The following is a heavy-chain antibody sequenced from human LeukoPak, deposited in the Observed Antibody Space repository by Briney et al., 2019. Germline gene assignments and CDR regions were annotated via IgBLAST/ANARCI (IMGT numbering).Heavy chain of an antibody. CDR2: INPNSGGT. Sequence: ASVKVSCKTSGYTFTGYYMHWVRQAPGQGLEWMGWINPNSGGTNFAQKFQGRVTMTRDTSISTSYMELRSLRSDDTAVYYCARFRVRRITMIVGVSWFDPWGQGTLVTVSS. D-gene: IGHD3-22*01. CDR3: ARFRVRRITMIVGVSWFDP. J-gene: IGHJ5*02. V-gene: IGHV1-2*02. CDR1: GYTFTGYY.